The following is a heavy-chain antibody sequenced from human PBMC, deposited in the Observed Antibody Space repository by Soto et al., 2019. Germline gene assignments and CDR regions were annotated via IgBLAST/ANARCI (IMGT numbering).Heavy chain of an antibody. Sequence: GGSLRLSCVASGFTFSSYAMSWVRQAPGKGLEWVSAISGSGGSTYYADSVKGRFTISRDNSKNTLYLQMNSLRAEDTAVYYCAKDGEEGSYLGGYYFDYWGQGTLVTVSS. CDR3: AKDGEEGSYLGGYYFDY. J-gene: IGHJ4*02. D-gene: IGHD1-26*01. V-gene: IGHV3-23*01. CDR1: GFTFSSYA. CDR2: ISGSGGST.